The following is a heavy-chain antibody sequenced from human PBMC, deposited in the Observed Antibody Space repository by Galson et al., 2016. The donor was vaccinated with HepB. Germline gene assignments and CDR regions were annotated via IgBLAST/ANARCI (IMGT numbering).Heavy chain of an antibody. V-gene: IGHV3-30-3*01. D-gene: IGHD3-22*01. CDR2: ISYDGSSK. Sequence: SLRLSCAASGFNLSTYAMHWVRQAPGKGLEWVAVISYDGSSKYYADSVKGRFTISRDNSKNTLYLQMNSLRTEDTAAYYCARGASYYYDVSGLNFYYGMDVWGQGTTVTVSS. CDR1: GFNLSTYA. CDR3: ARGASYYYDVSGLNFYYGMDV. J-gene: IGHJ6*02.